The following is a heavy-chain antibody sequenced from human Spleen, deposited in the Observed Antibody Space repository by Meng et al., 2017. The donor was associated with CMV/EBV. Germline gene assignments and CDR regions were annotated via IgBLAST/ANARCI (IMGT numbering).Heavy chain of an antibody. CDR2: INHNGST. CDR3: ARGVGRWLQLYLDY. Sequence: VSGGPKGRYTCGSWVRQPQGKGLEWNGEINHNGSTNCNPSLKSGVTMSVDKSKNQFSLNLSSVTATDTAVYYCARGVGRWLQLYLDYWGQGTLVTVSS. J-gene: IGHJ4*02. V-gene: IGHV4-4*02. D-gene: IGHD5-24*01. CDR1: GGPKGRYTC.